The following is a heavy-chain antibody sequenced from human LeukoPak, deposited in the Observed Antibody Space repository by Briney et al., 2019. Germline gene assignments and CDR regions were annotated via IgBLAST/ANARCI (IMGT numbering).Heavy chain of an antibody. CDR1: GFTFDDYG. CDR3: AKRLYSYGVNDY. J-gene: IGHJ4*02. CDR2: ISGSGGST. Sequence: GGSLRLSCAASGFTFDDYGMSWVRQAPGKGLEWVSAISGSGGSTYYADSVKGRFTISRDNSKNTLYLQMNSLRAEDTAVYYCAKRLYSYGVNDYWGQGTLVTVSS. D-gene: IGHD5-18*01. V-gene: IGHV3-23*01.